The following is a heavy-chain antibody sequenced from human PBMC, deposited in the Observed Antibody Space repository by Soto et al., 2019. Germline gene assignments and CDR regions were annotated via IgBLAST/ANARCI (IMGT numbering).Heavy chain of an antibody. CDR1: GGSISSYY. CDR2: IYYSGST. J-gene: IGHJ4*02. V-gene: IGHV4-59*08. D-gene: IGHD4-17*01. CDR3: ARLPDYGDYVPYFDY. Sequence: SETLSLTCTVSGGSISSYYWSWIRQPPGKGLEWIGYIYYSGSTNYNPSLKSRVTISVDTSKNQFSLKLSSVTAADTAVYYCARLPDYGDYVPYFDYWGQGTLVTVSS.